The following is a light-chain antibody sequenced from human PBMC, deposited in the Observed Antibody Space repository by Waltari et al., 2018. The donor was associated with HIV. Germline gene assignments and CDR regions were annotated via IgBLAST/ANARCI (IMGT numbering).Light chain of an antibody. J-gene: IGLJ2*01. CDR1: SSNL. CDR2: EVS. CDR3: CSYVGVVNSFVL. Sequence: QSALTQPASVSGSPGQSITISCTGTSSNLVSWYQQHPGKAPKLIIYEVSKRPSGVSDPFSASKSSNTSSLTISGLQADDEADYHCCSYVGVVNSFVLFGGGTKLTVL. V-gene: IGLV2-23*02.